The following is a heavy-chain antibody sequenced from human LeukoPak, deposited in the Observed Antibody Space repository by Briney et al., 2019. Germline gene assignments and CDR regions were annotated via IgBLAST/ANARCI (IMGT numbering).Heavy chain of an antibody. J-gene: IGHJ6*03. V-gene: IGHV3-48*01. CDR2: ISSSSSTI. CDR3: AKAYCSSLSCYNHYYYYYMDV. D-gene: IGHD2-15*01. Sequence: GSLRLSCAVSGFTFSSYSMNWVRQAPGKGLEWLSYISSSSSTIYYADSVKGRFTISRDNAKNSLFLQMNSLRAEDTAMYYCAKAYCSSLSCYNHYYYYYMDVWGKGTTVTVSS. CDR1: GFTFSSYS.